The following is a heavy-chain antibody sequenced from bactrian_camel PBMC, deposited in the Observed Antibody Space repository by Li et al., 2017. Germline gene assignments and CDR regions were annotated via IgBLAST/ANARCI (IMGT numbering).Heavy chain of an antibody. Sequence: VQLVESGGGLVQPGGSLRLSCAASGFTFSSYWMYWVRQAPGKGLERVSSSSGGALSLVYADSVKGRFTISRDNAKNTLFLQMNSLKTEDTGVYYCASATTNYWGQGTQVTVS. CDR1: GFTFSSYW. CDR3: ASATTNY. CDR2: SSGGALSL. D-gene: IGHD3*01. J-gene: IGHJ4*01. V-gene: IGHV3S1*01.